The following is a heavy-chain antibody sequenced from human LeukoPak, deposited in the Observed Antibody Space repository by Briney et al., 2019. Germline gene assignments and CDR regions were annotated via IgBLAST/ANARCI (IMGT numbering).Heavy chain of an antibody. V-gene: IGHV4-34*01. D-gene: IGHD2-2*01. CDR1: GFTFSTFT. CDR3: AREDIVVVPAAIRGFDWFDP. Sequence: PGGSLRLSCAASGFTFSTFTMNWVRQAPGKGLEWIGEINHSGSTNYNPSLKSRVTISVDTSKNQFSLKLSSVTAADTAVYYCAREDIVVVPAAIRGFDWFDPWGQGTLVTVSS. J-gene: IGHJ5*02. CDR2: INHSGST.